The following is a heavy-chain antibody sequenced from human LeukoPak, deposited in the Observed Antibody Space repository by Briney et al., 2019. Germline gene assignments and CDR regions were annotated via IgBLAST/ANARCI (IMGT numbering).Heavy chain of an antibody. V-gene: IGHV3-74*01. CDR3: ARDITLTRGGRSDY. J-gene: IGHJ4*02. CDR1: GFTFSSYW. CDR2: INSDGKTT. D-gene: IGHD3-10*01. Sequence: TGGSLRLSRAASGFTFSSYWMYWVRQAPGKELVWVSRINSDGKTTNYADSVKGRFTISRDNAKNTLYLQMNSLRAEDTAVYYCARDITLTRGGRSDYWGQGTLVTVSA.